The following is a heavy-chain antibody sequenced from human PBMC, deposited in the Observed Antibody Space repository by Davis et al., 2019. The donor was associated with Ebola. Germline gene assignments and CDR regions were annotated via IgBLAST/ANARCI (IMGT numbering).Heavy chain of an antibody. D-gene: IGHD3-16*01. CDR1: GFSVSSNH. J-gene: IGHJ6*02. Sequence: GGSLRLSCAASGFSVSSNHMSWVRQAPGKGLEWVSVIYDHSTAYADSVRGRFIISRDKSNNTLYLEMNSLRVDDTAVYHCATGGLPPYYYYYSLDVWGQGTTVTVSS. CDR3: ATGGLPPYYYYYSLDV. CDR2: IYDHST. V-gene: IGHV3-66*02.